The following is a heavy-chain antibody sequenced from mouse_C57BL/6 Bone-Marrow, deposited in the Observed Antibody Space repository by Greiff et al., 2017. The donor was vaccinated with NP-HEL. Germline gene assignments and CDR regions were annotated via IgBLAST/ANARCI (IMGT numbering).Heavy chain of an antibody. V-gene: IGHV1-22*01. D-gene: IGHD1-1*01. J-gene: IGHJ4*01. CDR2: INPNNGGT. Sequence: EVQLQESGPELVKPGASVKMSCKASGYTFTDYNMHWVKQSHGKSLEWIGYINPNNGGTSYNQKFKGKATLTVNKSSSTAYMELRSLTSEDSAVYYCARSPLLLRFYYAMDYWGQGTSVTVSS. CDR1: GYTFTDYN. CDR3: ARSPLLLRFYYAMDY.